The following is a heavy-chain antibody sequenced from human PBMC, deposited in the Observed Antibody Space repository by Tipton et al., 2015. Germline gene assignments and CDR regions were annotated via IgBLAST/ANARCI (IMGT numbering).Heavy chain of an antibody. J-gene: IGHJ6*02. CDR2: ISSSSSYI. D-gene: IGHD2-15*01. V-gene: IGHV3-21*01. Sequence: SLRLSCAASGFTFSSYSMNWVRQAPGKGLEWVSSISSSSSYIYYADSVKGRFTISRDNAKNSLYLQMNSLRAEDTAVYYCARDFTPYQYYGLDVWGQGTTVTVSS. CDR1: GFTFSSYS. CDR3: ARDFTPYQYYGLDV.